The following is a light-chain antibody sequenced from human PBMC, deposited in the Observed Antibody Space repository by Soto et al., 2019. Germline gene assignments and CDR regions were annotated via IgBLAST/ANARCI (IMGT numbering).Light chain of an antibody. CDR1: RTIDNY. J-gene: IGKJ5*01. CDR3: QQSYNTPIT. CDR2: ATS. Sequence: DIQMTQSPSSLSASLGDRVTITWRASRTIDNYLNWYQQKPGRAPELLVYATSSLQSGVPSRFTGGGSGTHFTLTISGLQPEDFATYFCQQSYNTPITFGQGTRLEIK. V-gene: IGKV1-39*01.